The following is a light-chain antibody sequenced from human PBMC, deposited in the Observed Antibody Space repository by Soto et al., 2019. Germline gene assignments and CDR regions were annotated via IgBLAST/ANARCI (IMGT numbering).Light chain of an antibody. V-gene: IGKV2-28*01. Sequence: DVVMTQSPLSLAVTPGEPASISCRSSQSLLHVNGLKYFDWYLQKPGQSPQLLIYLGSNRASGVPDRFSGSGSGTDFTLKISRVEAEDVGVYYCMQALQTPITFGQGTRLEIK. CDR1: QSLLHVNGLKY. CDR3: MQALQTPIT. J-gene: IGKJ5*01. CDR2: LGS.